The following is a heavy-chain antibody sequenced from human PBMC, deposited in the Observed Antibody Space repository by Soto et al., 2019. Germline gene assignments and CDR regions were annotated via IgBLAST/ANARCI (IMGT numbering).Heavy chain of an antibody. D-gene: IGHD3-10*01. Sequence: QVQLVQSGAEWKKPGASVRVSCKVSGYTFTTHSLNWVRQAPGQSLEWMGWINPDSGYTKYSENFQDRVTITRDTSASTAYLELSSLRSEDTAVYYCARDPPGVVGYYMDVWGKGTTVIVSS. V-gene: IGHV1-3*01. CDR2: INPDSGYT. CDR3: ARDPPGVVGYYMDV. CDR1: GYTFTTHS. J-gene: IGHJ6*03.